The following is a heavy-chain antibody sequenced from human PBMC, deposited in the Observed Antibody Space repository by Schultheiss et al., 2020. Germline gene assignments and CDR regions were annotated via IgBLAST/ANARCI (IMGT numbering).Heavy chain of an antibody. CDR1: GGSVSSGSYY. V-gene: IGHV4-61*01. D-gene: IGHD4-17*01. J-gene: IGHJ6*02. Sequence: SETLSLTCTVSGGSVSSGSYYWSWIRQPPGKGLEWIGYIYYSGSTNYNPSLKSRVTISVDTSKNQFSLKLSSVTAADTAVYYCARPAYYGDYYYGMDVWGQGTTVTVSS. CDR3: ARPAYYGDYYYGMDV. CDR2: IYYSGST.